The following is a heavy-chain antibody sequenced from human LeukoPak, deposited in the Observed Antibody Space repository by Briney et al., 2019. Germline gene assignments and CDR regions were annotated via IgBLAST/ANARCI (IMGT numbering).Heavy chain of an antibody. CDR3: ARDRPGGDTIDY. CDR1: SGSFSGYY. V-gene: IGHV4-34*01. CDR2: IYYSGST. D-gene: IGHD2-21*02. Sequence: SETLSLTCAVYSGSFSGYYWGWMRQPPGKGLEWIGSIYYSGSTYYNPSLKSRVTISVDTSKNQFSLKLSSVTAADTAVYYCARDRPGGDTIDYWGQGTLVTVSS. J-gene: IGHJ4*02.